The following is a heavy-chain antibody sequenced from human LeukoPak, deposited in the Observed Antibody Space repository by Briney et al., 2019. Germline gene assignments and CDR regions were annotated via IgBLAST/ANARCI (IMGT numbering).Heavy chain of an antibody. D-gene: IGHD6-19*01. CDR2: ISWNSGSI. V-gene: IGHV3-9*01. J-gene: IGHJ4*02. CDR1: GFTFDDYA. CDR3: AKDIHEIAVAGTHNRFDY. Sequence: GGSPRLSCAASGFTFDDYAMHWVRQAPGKGLEWVSGISWNSGSIGYADSVKGRFTISRDNAKNSLYLQMNSLRAEDTALYYCAKDIHEIAVAGTHNRFDYWGQGTLVTVSS.